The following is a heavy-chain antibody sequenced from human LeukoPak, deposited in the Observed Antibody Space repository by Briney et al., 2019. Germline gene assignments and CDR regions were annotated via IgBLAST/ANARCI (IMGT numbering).Heavy chain of an antibody. CDR3: AKDEWDYGSGSYYY. Sequence: GGSLRLSCAASGFTFDDYAMHWVRQAPGKGLEWVSGISWNSGSIGYADSVKGRFTISRDNAKNSLYLQMNSLRAEDTALYYCAKDEWDYGSGSYYYWGQETLVTVSS. CDR2: ISWNSGSI. D-gene: IGHD3-10*01. V-gene: IGHV3-9*01. J-gene: IGHJ4*02. CDR1: GFTFDDYA.